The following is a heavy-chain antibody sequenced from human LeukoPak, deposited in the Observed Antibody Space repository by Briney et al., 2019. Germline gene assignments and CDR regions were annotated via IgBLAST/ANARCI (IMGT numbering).Heavy chain of an antibody. CDR2: IKEDGSEK. Sequence: GGSLRLSCAASGFTFSSYWMSWVRQAPGKGLEWGANIKEDGSEKYYVDSGKGRFTISRDNAKNSLYLQTNSLRAEDTAVYYCARDGYNSHFDYWGQGTLVTVSS. J-gene: IGHJ4*02. D-gene: IGHD5-24*01. CDR1: GFTFSSYW. CDR3: ARDGYNSHFDY. V-gene: IGHV3-7*01.